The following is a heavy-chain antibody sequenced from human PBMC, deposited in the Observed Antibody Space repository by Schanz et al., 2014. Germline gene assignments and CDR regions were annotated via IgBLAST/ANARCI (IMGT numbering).Heavy chain of an antibody. J-gene: IGHJ4*02. CDR1: RFTFSSYS. CDR3: ARGYSNIWSPMAY. D-gene: IGHD6-13*01. V-gene: IGHV3-21*01. CDR2: ITASGDYM. Sequence: ESGGGLVKPGGSLRLSCEASRFTFSSYSFNWVRQAPGKGLEWVSSITASGDYMHYADSVKGRFTISRDNARNSLYLQMNNLRVEDTAVYYCARGYSNIWSPMAYWGQGTLVAVSS.